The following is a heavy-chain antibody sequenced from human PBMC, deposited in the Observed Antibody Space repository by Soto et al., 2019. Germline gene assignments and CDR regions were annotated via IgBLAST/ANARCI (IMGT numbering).Heavy chain of an antibody. D-gene: IGHD2-2*01. CDR3: ARAITPPDY. V-gene: IGHV1-18*01. J-gene: IGHJ4*02. Sequence: QVQLVQSGAEVKKPGASVKVSCKASGYTFTSYGISWVRQAPGQGLEWMGWISASNGNTNNAQKLQGRVTMTTDTSTSQAYMELRSPTSEDRAVNYCARAITPPDYWGQGPLVTVSS. CDR2: ISASNGNT. CDR1: GYTFTSYG.